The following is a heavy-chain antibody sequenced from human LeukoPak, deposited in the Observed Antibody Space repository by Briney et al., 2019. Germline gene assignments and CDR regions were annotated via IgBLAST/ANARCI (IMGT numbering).Heavy chain of an antibody. V-gene: IGHV3-23*01. CDR1: GFTFSTNA. CDR3: AKDVGKWESLHFFDY. CDR2: ISGSGAST. J-gene: IGHJ4*02. D-gene: IGHD1-26*01. Sequence: PGGSLRLSRLTSGFTFSTNAMSWVCQAPGKGLEWISGISGSGASTYYADSVTGRFTISRDNSRNTLYLQMNSLRGDDTAVYYCAKDVGKWESLHFFDYWGQGTLVTVSS.